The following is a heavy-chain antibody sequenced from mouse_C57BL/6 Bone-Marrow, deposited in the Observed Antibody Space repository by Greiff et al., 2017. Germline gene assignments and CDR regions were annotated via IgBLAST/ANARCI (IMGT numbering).Heavy chain of an antibody. D-gene: IGHD1-1*01. CDR1: GYTFTSYW. CDR2: INPSNGGT. Sequence: VQLQQPGAALVKPGASVKLSCKASGYTFTSYWLHWVAQRPGQGLEWVGNINPSNGGTNYNEKFKSKATLTVDKTTSTAYMQLRRLTSENSAVSDDTREVLRGAMDYGGQGTSVTVSS. J-gene: IGHJ4*01. CDR3: TREVLRGAMDY. V-gene: IGHV1-53*01.